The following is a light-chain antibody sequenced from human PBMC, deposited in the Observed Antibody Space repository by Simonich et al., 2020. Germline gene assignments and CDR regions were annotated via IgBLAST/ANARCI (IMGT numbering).Light chain of an antibody. CDR3: QQRSNWPPWT. V-gene: IGKV3-11*01. CDR1: QSVSSY. Sequence: EIVLTQSPATLSLSPGERATLSCRASQSVSSYLACYQQKPGQAPRLLIYDASNRATGIPARFSCSGSGTDFTLTISSLEPEDFAVYYCQQRSNWPPWTFGQGTKVEIK. CDR2: DAS. J-gene: IGKJ1*01.